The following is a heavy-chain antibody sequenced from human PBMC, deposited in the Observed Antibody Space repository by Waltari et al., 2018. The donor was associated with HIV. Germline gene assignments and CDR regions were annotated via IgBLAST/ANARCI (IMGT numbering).Heavy chain of an antibody. D-gene: IGHD6-13*01. CDR2: LTTSGVKT. Sequence: ELQLLESGGGLVQPGGSLRLSCADSGFTFSGFAMNWVRQAPGRGLEWVSSLTTSGVKTYYADSVKGRFTISRDNSNNTVYLQMNNLRAEDTAIYYCANSSPVSWYAFDYWGQGTLVTVSS. J-gene: IGHJ4*02. CDR1: GFTFSGFA. CDR3: ANSSPVSWYAFDY. V-gene: IGHV3-23*01.